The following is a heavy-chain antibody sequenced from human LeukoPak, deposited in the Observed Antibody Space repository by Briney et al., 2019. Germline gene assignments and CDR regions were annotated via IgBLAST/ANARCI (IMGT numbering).Heavy chain of an antibody. V-gene: IGHV3-30-3*01. CDR1: GFTFNNYA. CDR3: ARDMSYYYGSGSYFPY. D-gene: IGHD3-10*01. CDR2: ISYDGSNK. J-gene: IGHJ4*02. Sequence: PGRSLRLSCAASGFTFNNYAMHWVRRAPGKGLEWVAVISYDGSNKYYVDSVKGRFTISRDNSKNTLYLQMNSLRAEDTAVYYCARDMSYYYGSGSYFPYWGQGTLVTVSS.